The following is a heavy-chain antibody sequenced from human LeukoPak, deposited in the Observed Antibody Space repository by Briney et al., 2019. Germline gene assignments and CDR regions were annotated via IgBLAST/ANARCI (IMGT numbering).Heavy chain of an antibody. V-gene: IGHV3-11*01. CDR3: ARDPYYYDSSGYYDY. J-gene: IGHJ4*02. D-gene: IGHD3-22*01. CDR1: GFTFSDYY. Sequence: GGSLRLSRAASGFTFSDYYMSWIRQAPGKGLEWVSYISSSGSTIYYADSVKGRFTISRDNAKNSLYLQMNSLRSEDTAVYYCARDPYYYDSSGYYDYWGQGTLVTVSS. CDR2: ISSSGSTI.